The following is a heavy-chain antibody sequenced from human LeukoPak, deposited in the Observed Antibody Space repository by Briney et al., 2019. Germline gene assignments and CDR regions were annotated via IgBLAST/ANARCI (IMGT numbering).Heavy chain of an antibody. CDR1: GGSISSYY. D-gene: IGHD3-10*01. V-gene: IGHV4-59*01. CDR3: ARDRLSGTGGAEYFQH. J-gene: IGHJ1*01. Sequence: PSETLSLTCTVSGGSISSYYWSWIRQPPGKGLEWIGCIYYSGSTNYNPSLKSRVTISVDTSKNQFSLKLSSVTAADTAVYYCARDRLSGTGGAEYFQHWGQGTLVTVSS. CDR2: IYYSGST.